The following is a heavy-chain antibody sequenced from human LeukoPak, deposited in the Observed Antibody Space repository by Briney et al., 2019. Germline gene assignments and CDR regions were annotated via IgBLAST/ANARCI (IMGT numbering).Heavy chain of an antibody. Sequence: GGSLRLSCAASGFTFSSHWMSWVRQAPGKGLEWVANIKQDGSDEYYVDSVKGRFTISRDNAKNPLYLQMNSLRADDTAVYYCARDGRTYWFDPWGQGTLVTASS. CDR2: IKQDGSDE. J-gene: IGHJ5*02. V-gene: IGHV3-7*01. D-gene: IGHD2-21*01. CDR1: GFTFSSHW. CDR3: ARDGRTYWFDP.